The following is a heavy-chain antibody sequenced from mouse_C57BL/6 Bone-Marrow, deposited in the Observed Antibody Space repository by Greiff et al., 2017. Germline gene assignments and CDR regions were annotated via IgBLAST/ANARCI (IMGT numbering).Heavy chain of an antibody. J-gene: IGHJ2*01. CDR2: ISYDGSN. Sequence: EVKLMESGPGLVKPSQSLSLTCSVTGYSITSGYYWNWIRQFPGNKLEWMGYISYDGSNNYNPSLKNRISITRDTSKNQFFLKLNSVTTEDTATYYCARDRRVLRLDYWGQGTTLTVSS. D-gene: IGHD1-1*01. CDR3: ARDRRVLRLDY. V-gene: IGHV3-6*01. CDR1: GYSITSGYY.